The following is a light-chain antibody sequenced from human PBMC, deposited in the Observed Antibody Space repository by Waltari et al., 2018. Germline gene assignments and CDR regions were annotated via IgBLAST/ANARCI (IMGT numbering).Light chain of an antibody. V-gene: IGLV1-44*01. CDR3: ATWDDSLNGL. Sequence: QSVLTQPPSVSRTPGQRVSISCSGSSSNLGCKSVNWYQQVPGTAPKLLIYSNNQRPSGVPDRFSGSKSGTSASLAISGLQSEDEADYYCATWDDSLNGLFGGGTKLTVL. CDR1: SSNLGCKS. CDR2: SNN. J-gene: IGLJ2*01.